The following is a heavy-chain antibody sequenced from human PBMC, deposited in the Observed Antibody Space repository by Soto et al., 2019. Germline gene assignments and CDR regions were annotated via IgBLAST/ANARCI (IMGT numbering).Heavy chain of an antibody. CDR2: IWSDGTTK. D-gene: IGHD2-2*01. J-gene: IGHJ4*02. V-gene: IGHV3-33*01. CDR3: ARPAYCNSASCFRLDY. CDR1: GFTFCSYG. Sequence: GGSLRLSCAASGFTFCSYGMNWVRQAPGKGLEWVAVIWSDGTTKDYTDSVRGRFAISRDNSKNTVYLEMNSLRVEDTAVYLCARPAYCNSASCFRLDYWGQGTPVTVSS.